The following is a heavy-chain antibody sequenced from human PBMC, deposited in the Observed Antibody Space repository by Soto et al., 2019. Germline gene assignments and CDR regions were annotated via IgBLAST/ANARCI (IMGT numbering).Heavy chain of an antibody. CDR2: ISYHGSDE. V-gene: IGHV3-30*04. D-gene: IGHD2-2*01. Sequence: GGSLRLSCAGSVFTFSNYAMHWFRQAPGKGLEWVAVISYHGSDEYYADSVKGRFTISRDNSRNMLYLQMNSLRAEDTAVYFCAREGLFCSSINCYDYWGQGALVTVSS. CDR1: VFTFSNYA. J-gene: IGHJ4*02. CDR3: AREGLFCSSINCYDY.